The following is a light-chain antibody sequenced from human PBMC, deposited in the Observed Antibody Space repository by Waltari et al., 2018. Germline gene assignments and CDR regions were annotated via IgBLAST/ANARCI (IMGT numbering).Light chain of an antibody. CDR1: SCNIATNS. CDR2: EDN. CDR3: QSFDSSHVV. Sequence: FMLTQPHSVSESPGKTVTISCTRSSCNIATNSVQWYQQRPGSAPTKVIYEDNQRPSGVPDRFSGSIDSSSNSASLIISGLKAEDEADYYCQSFDSSHVVFGGGTKLTVL. V-gene: IGLV6-57*03. J-gene: IGLJ2*01.